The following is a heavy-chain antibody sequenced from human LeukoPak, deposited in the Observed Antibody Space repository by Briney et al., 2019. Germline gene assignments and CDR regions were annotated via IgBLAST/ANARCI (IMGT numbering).Heavy chain of an antibody. CDR3: ARAERNAGVFDY. D-gene: IGHD3-3*01. V-gene: IGHV3-21*01. CDR2: ISSSSSYI. J-gene: IGHJ4*02. Sequence: PGGSLRLSCAASGFTFSSYSMNWVRQAPGKGLEWVSSISSSSSYIYYADSVKGRFTISRDNAKNSLYLQMNSLRAEDTAVYYCARAERNAGVFDYWGQGTPVTVSS. CDR1: GFTFSSYS.